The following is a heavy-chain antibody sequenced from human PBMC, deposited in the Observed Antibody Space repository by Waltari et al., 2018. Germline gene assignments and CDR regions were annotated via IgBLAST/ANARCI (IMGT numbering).Heavy chain of an antibody. Sequence: QLQLQESGPGLVKPSETLSLTCTVPGGSISSSSYYWGWIRQPPGKGLEWFGRRFYNRSTYYNPSFKSRVTISVDTSKNQFSLKLRSVTAADTAVYYCARGDLVEIAHNWGQGTLVTVSS. CDR1: GGSISSSSYY. CDR2: RFYNRST. CDR3: ARGDLVEIAHN. V-gene: IGHV4-39*07. J-gene: IGHJ4*02. D-gene: IGHD2-21*01.